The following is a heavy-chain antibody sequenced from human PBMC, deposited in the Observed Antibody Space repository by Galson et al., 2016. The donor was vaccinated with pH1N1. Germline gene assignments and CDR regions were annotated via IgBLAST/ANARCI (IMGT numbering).Heavy chain of an antibody. Sequence: SLRLSCAASGFTFSSYAMSWVRQAPGKGLEWVSGISGGGDSTFYANSVKGRFTISRDSSKSTLYLQMNSLRAEDTAVYYCAKGDGGSCYSVVDYWGQGTLVTVSS. V-gene: IGHV3-23*01. J-gene: IGHJ4*02. CDR2: ISGGGDST. CDR1: GFTFSSYA. CDR3: AKGDGGSCYSVVDY. D-gene: IGHD2-15*01.